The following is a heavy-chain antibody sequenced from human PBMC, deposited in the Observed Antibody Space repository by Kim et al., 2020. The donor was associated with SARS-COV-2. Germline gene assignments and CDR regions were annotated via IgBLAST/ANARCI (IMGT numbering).Heavy chain of an antibody. V-gene: IGHV1-69*13. Sequence: SVKVSCKASGGTFSSYAISWVRQAPGQGLEWMGGIIPILGTANYAQKFQGRVTITADESTSTAYMELSSLRSEDTAVYYCARGLITMVRGVIISPNKGNYYYGMDVWGQGTTVTVSS. CDR2: IIPILGTA. CDR1: GGTFSSYA. D-gene: IGHD3-10*01. J-gene: IGHJ6*02. CDR3: ARGLITMVRGVIISPNKGNYYYGMDV.